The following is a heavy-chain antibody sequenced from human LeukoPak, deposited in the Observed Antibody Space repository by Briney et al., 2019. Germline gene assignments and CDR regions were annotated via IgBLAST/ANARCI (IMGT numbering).Heavy chain of an antibody. CDR2: IYSSGAI. CDR1: GASITSYY. J-gene: IGHJ4*02. V-gene: IGHV4-59*08. D-gene: IGHD3-16*01. Sequence: SETLSLTCTVSGASITSYYWSWIRQPPGKGLEGIGYIYSSGAIHYNPSLKSRVNISMDTSKNQFSLNLTSVTAADTAVYNCARQWAFGAPAFWGPGALVVASS. CDR3: ARQWAFGAPAF.